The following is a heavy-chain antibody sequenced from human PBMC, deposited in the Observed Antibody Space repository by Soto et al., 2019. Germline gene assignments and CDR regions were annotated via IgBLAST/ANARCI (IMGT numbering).Heavy chain of an antibody. D-gene: IGHD6-13*01. V-gene: IGHV3-33*01. CDR2: IWYDGSTK. J-gene: IGHJ4*02. CDR3: ARVRYSSSWYLDY. Sequence: QVQLVESGGGVVQPGRSLRLSCAASGFTFSSFGMHWVRQAPGKGLEWVAVIWYDGSTKYYADSVKGRFTISRDNSKNTLYLQMNSLRAEDTAVYYCARVRYSSSWYLDYWGQGTLLTVSS. CDR1: GFTFSSFG.